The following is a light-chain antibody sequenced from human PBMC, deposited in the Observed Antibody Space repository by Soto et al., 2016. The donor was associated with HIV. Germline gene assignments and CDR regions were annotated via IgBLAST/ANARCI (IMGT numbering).Light chain of an antibody. J-gene: IGLJ2*01. CDR1: SLRSYY. CDR3: NSRDSSGNHLV. V-gene: IGLV3-19*01. CDR2: GKN. Sequence: SSELIQDPAVSVALGQTVRTTCQGDSLRSYYASWYQQKPGQAPVLVIYGKNNRPSGIPDRFSGSSSGNTASLTITGAQAEDEADYYCNSRDSSGNHLVFGGGTKLTVL.